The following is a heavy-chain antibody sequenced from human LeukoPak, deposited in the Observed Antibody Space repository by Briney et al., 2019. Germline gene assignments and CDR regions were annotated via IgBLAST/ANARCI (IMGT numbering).Heavy chain of an antibody. CDR2: IGSSGGGT. D-gene: IGHD4/OR15-4a*01. J-gene: IGHJ6*02. CDR1: GFTFSSYA. Sequence: PGGSLRLSCAASGFTFSSYAMNWVRQAPGKGLEWVSAIGSSGGGTYYPDSVKGRFTVSRDNSKNTLYLQMNSLSAEDTAVYYCAKYGASGGSHGMGVWGQGTTVTVSS. CDR3: AKYGASGGSHGMGV. V-gene: IGHV3-23*01.